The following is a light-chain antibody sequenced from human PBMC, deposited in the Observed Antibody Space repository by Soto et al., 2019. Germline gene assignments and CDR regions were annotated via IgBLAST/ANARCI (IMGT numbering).Light chain of an antibody. V-gene: IGKV3-20*01. J-gene: IGKJ2*01. CDR3: QQYDTSIWAYT. Sequence: EVGLTQSPVTLSWSPGERATLSCRASQSVRSSYLAWYQQKPGQAPRLLIYGASSRATGIPDRFSGSGSRTDFTLTISRLEPEDFAVYYCQQYDTSIWAYTFGQGTKLDIK. CDR1: QSVRSSY. CDR2: GAS.